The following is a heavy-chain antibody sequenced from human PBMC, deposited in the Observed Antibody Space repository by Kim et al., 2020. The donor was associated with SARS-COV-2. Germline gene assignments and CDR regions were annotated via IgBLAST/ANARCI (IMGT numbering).Heavy chain of an antibody. CDR3: AGAMVRGVIITGGMDV. J-gene: IGHJ6*02. Sequence: GGSLRLSCAASGFTVSSNYMCWVRQAPGKGLEWVSVIYSGGSTYYADSVKGRFTISRDNSKNTLYLQMNSLRAEDTAVYYCAGAMVRGVIITGGMDVWGQGTTVTVSS. CDR1: GFTVSSNY. D-gene: IGHD3-10*01. CDR2: IYSGGST. V-gene: IGHV3-53*01.